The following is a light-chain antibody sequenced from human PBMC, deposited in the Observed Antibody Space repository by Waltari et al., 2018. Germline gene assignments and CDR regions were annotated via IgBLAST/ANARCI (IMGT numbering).Light chain of an antibody. V-gene: IGLV2-14*03. J-gene: IGLJ2*01. CDR3: CSFTATHTLL. Sequence: QSALTQPASVSGSPGQSITISCTGTNNDVGASKFVSWYQQHPGGAPQLILDDVAERPSGISYRFSGSKSANTASLTISGLLPEDEAIYYCCSFTATHTLLFGGGTTVTVL. CDR1: NNDVGASKF. CDR2: DVA.